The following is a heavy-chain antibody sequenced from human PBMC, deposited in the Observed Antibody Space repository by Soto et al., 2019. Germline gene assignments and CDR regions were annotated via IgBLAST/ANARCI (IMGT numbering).Heavy chain of an antibody. CDR1: GYTFTSYD. CDR3: ARSYYDSSGYYYLSPAFDI. J-gene: IGHJ3*02. CDR2: MNPNSGNT. V-gene: IGHV1-8*01. D-gene: IGHD3-22*01. Sequence: ASVKVSCKASGYTFTSYDINWVRQATGQGLEWMGWMNPNSGNTGYAQKFQGRVTMTRNTSISTAYMELSSLRSEDTAVYYCARSYYDSSGYYYLSPAFDIWGQGTMVTVS.